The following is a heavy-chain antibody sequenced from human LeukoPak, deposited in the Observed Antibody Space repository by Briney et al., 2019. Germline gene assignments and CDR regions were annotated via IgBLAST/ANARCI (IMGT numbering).Heavy chain of an antibody. V-gene: IGHV1-8*02. D-gene: IGHD1-1*01. Sequence: ASVKVSCKASGYTFTSYGISWVRQAPGQGLEWMGWMNPYSGNTGYAQKFQGRVAMTRDTSINTAYLDFYSLRSEDTAVYYCARGYSPTLRTTGNDFWGQGTLVTVSS. CDR1: GYTFTSYG. CDR2: MNPYSGNT. J-gene: IGHJ4*02. CDR3: ARGYSPTLRTTGNDF.